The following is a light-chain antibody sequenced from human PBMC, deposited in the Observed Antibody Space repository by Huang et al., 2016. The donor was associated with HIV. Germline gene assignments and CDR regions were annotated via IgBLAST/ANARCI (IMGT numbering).Light chain of an antibody. CDR3: QQYGSSLLT. CDR2: DAS. Sequence: EIVLTQSPATLSLSPGERATLSCGASQSLSSSYLAWYQQKPCLAPRLLIYDASNRATGIPDRFSGSGSGTDFTLTISRLEPEDFAVYYCQQYGSSLLTFGGGTKVEIK. CDR1: QSLSSSY. J-gene: IGKJ4*01. V-gene: IGKV3D-20*01.